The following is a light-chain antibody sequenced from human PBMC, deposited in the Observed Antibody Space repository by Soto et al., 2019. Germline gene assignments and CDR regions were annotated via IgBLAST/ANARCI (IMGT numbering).Light chain of an antibody. CDR2: GAS. Sequence: DIQMTQSPSSLSASVGDRVTITCQASQDITNYLNWYQQKLGKAPNLLIYGASNLETGVPSRFSGSGSGTDFTFTISSLQAEDIGTYFCQQYDSVFTFGQGTRLEIK. J-gene: IGKJ5*01. CDR1: QDITNY. CDR3: QQYDSVFT. V-gene: IGKV1-33*01.